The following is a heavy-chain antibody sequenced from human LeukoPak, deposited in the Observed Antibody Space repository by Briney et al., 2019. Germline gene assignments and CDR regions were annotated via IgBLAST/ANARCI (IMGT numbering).Heavy chain of an antibody. V-gene: IGHV1-8*01. J-gene: IGHJ4*02. Sequence: ASVKASCKASGYTFTSYDINWVRQATGQGLEWMGWMNPNSGNTGYAQKFQGRVTMTRNTSISTAYMELSSLRSGDTAVYYCARGQRWELRTFDYWGQGTLVTVSS. D-gene: IGHD1-26*01. CDR2: MNPNSGNT. CDR1: GYTFTSYD. CDR3: ARGQRWELRTFDY.